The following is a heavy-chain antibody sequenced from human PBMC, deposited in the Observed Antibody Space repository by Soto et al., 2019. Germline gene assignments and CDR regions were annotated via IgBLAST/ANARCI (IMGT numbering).Heavy chain of an antibody. V-gene: IGHV1-3*04. Sequence: QDQLLQSGAEVRKPGASVKISCETSGYTFTEYPIHWVRQAPGQGLEWMGWIDTGNGKPRYSPRFQGRITITRDTSADTVAMHLRSLTSDDTATFFCARGKAVKFDYWGQGTLVTVSS. J-gene: IGHJ4*02. CDR1: GYTFTEYP. D-gene: IGHD6-19*01. CDR2: IDTGNGKP. CDR3: ARGKAVKFDY.